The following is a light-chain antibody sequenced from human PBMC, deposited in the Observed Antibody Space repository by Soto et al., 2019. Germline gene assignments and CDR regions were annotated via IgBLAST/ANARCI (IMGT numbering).Light chain of an antibody. V-gene: IGKV1-5*03. CDR2: KAS. Sequence: DIQMTQSPSTLSASVGDGVTITCRASQRISTWLAWYQQKPGKAPKLLIYKASSLDSGVPSRFSGSGSGTEFTLTVSSLQPDDFATYYCLQYESYPLTFGGGTKVDIK. CDR1: QRISTW. J-gene: IGKJ4*01. CDR3: LQYESYPLT.